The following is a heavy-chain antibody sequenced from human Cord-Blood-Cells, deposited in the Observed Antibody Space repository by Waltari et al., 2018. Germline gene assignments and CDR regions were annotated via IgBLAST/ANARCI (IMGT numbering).Heavy chain of an antibody. D-gene: IGHD5-12*01. Sequence: QVQLQQWGAGLLKPSETLSLTCAVYGGSFIGCYWSWTRQPPGKGLEWIGEINHRGSTNYNPSLKSRVTISVDTSTTQFSLKLSSVTAADTAVYYCARGPRSRDGYNYVDYWGQGTLVTVSS. J-gene: IGHJ4*02. CDR2: INHRGST. V-gene: IGHV4-34*01. CDR3: ARGPRSRDGYNYVDY. CDR1: GGSFIGCY.